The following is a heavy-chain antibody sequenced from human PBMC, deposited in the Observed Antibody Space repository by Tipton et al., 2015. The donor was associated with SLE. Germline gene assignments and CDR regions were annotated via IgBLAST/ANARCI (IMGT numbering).Heavy chain of an antibody. Sequence: QLVQSGAEVKKPGASVKVSCKASGYTFTGYYMHWVRQAPGQGLEWMGWINPNSGGTNYAQKFQGRVTMTRDTSISTAYMELSRLRSDDTAVYYCARGPELHGLFAAFDIWGQGTMVTVSS. CDR3: ARGPELHGLFAAFDI. CDR2: INPNSGGT. CDR1: GYTFTGYY. V-gene: IGHV1-2*02. J-gene: IGHJ3*02. D-gene: IGHD5-24*01.